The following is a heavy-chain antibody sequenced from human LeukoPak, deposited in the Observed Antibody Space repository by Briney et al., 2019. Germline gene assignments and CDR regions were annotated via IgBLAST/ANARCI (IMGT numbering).Heavy chain of an antibody. J-gene: IGHJ5*02. CDR1: GFTFNSYA. CDR3: TKDPPLMITFGGVIS. Sequence: TGGSLRLSCAASGFTFNSYAMTWVRQVPGKGLEWVSGISGSGGTTYYADSVQGRFTISRDNSKNTLYLQMKSLRAEDTAIYYCTKDPPLMITFGGVISWGQGTLVTVSS. V-gene: IGHV3-23*01. CDR2: ISGSGGTT. D-gene: IGHD3-16*02.